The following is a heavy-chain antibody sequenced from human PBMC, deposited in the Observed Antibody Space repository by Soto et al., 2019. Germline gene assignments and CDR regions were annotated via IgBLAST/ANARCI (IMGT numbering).Heavy chain of an antibody. CDR3: ARTTIFGVDRYYYGSGSLELTPYYFDS. D-gene: IGHD3-10*01. V-gene: IGHV4-39*07. J-gene: IGHJ4*02. Sequence: PSETLSLTCTVSGGSISSSSYYWGWIRQPPGKGLEWIGSIYYSGSTYYNPSLKSRVTISVDTSKNQFSLKLSSVTAADTAVYYCARTTIFGVDRYYYGSGSLELTPYYFDSWGQGTLVTVSS. CDR1: GGSISSSSYY. CDR2: IYYSGST.